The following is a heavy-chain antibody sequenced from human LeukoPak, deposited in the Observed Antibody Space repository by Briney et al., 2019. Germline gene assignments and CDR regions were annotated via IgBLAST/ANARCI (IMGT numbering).Heavy chain of an antibody. J-gene: IGHJ3*02. CDR1: GGSISSGGYS. CDR3: ARNEYSDAFDI. D-gene: IGHD2-15*01. V-gene: IGHV4-30-2*01. CDR2: IYHSGST. Sequence: PSQTLSLTCAVSGGSISSGGYSWSWIRQPPGKGLEWIGYIYHSGSTYYNPSLKSRVAISVDRSKNQFSLKLSSVTAADTAVYYCARNEYSDAFDIWGQGTMVTVSS.